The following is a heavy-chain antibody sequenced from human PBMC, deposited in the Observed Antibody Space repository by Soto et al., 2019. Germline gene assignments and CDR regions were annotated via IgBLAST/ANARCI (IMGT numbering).Heavy chain of an antibody. CDR3: ARSGITMVRGVIRKIDY. CDR1: GGSISSGGYY. J-gene: IGHJ4*02. CDR2: INHSGST. D-gene: IGHD3-10*01. V-gene: IGHV4-39*07. Sequence: PSETLSLTCTVSGGSISSGGYYWSWIRQPPGKGLEWIGEINHSGSTNYNPSLKSRVTISVDTSKNQFSLKLSSVTAADTAVYYCARSGITMVRGVIRKIDYWGQGTLDTVSS.